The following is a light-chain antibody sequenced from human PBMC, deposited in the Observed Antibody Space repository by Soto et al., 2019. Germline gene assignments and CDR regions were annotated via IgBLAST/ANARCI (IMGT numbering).Light chain of an antibody. J-gene: IGKJ3*01. Sequence: EIVLTQSPGTLSLSPGERATLSCRASQSVSSSYLAWYQQKTGQAPRLLIYGASSRATGIPDRFSGSGSGTDFTLTISRLEPEDFAVYYCRQYGSSPPITFGPGTKVDIK. CDR2: GAS. V-gene: IGKV3-20*01. CDR3: RQYGSSPPIT. CDR1: QSVSSSY.